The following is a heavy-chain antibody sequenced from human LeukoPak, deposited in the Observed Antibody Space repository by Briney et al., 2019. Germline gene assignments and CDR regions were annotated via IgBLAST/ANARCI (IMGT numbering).Heavy chain of an antibody. V-gene: IGHV4-38-2*02. J-gene: IGHJ5*02. CDR1: GYSISSGYQ. Sequence: SETLSLTCAVSGYSISSGYQWAWIRQSPEKGLEWIGSIYHTGSAHYNPSLESRVTISVDTSNNPFSLKLSSMTAADTAVYYCARDPRWLTPDCTSISCYENYFDPWGQGTLVTVSS. CDR2: IYHTGSA. CDR3: ARDPRWLTPDCTSISCYENYFDP. D-gene: IGHD2-2*01.